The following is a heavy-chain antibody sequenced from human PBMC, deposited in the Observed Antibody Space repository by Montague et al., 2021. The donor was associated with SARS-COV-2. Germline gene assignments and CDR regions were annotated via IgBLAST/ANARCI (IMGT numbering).Heavy chain of an antibody. Sequence: PALVKPTQTLTLTRTFSGFSLSTSGMRASWIRQPPGKALEWLAHIDWDDDKFYSTSLKTKLTISKDTSKNQVVLTMTNMDPVDTATYYCARSYYDILTAYYTPFDYWGQGTLVTVSS. CDR2: IDWDDDK. D-gene: IGHD3-9*01. V-gene: IGHV2-70*04. J-gene: IGHJ4*02. CDR3: ARSYYDILTAYYTPFDY. CDR1: GFSLSTSGMR.